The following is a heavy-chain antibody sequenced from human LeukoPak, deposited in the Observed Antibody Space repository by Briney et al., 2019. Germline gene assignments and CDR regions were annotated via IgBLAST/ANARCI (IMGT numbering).Heavy chain of an antibody. CDR2: INSDGSST. Sequence: GGSLRLSCAASGFTFDDYGMSWVRQAPGKGLVWVSRINSDGSSTSYADSVKGRFTISRDNAKNTLYLQMNSLRAEDTAVYYCARAAGGLYYDSSGYFDYWGQGTLVTVSS. D-gene: IGHD3-22*01. J-gene: IGHJ4*02. V-gene: IGHV3-74*01. CDR1: GFTFDDYG. CDR3: ARAAGGLYYDSSGYFDY.